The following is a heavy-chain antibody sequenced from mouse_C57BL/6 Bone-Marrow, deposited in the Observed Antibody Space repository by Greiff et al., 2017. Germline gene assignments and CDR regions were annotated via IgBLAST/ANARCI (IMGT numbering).Heavy chain of an antibody. D-gene: IGHD2-3*01. CDR1: GFNIKDDY. V-gene: IGHV14-4*01. J-gene: IGHJ2*01. Sequence: EVNVVESGAELVRPGASVKLSCTASGFNIKDDYMHWVKQRPEQGLEWIGWIDPENGDTEYASKFQGKATITADTSSNTAYLQLSSLTSEDTAVYYCTTLYDGYWGQGTTLTVCS. CDR3: TTLYDGY. CDR2: IDPENGDT.